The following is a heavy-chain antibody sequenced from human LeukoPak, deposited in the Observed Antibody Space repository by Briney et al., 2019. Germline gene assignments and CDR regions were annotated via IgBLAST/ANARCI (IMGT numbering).Heavy chain of an antibody. CDR2: IYYSGST. V-gene: IGHV4-59*12. CDR1: GGSISSYY. J-gene: IGHJ4*02. D-gene: IGHD1-26*01. Sequence: PSETLSLTCTVSGGSISSYYWSWIRQPPGKGLEWLGYIYYSGSTNYNPSLKSRVTISVDTSKNQFSLKLSSVTAADTAVYYCARGDTSGSYYYYFDCWGQGTLVTVSS. CDR3: ARGDTSGSYYYYFDC.